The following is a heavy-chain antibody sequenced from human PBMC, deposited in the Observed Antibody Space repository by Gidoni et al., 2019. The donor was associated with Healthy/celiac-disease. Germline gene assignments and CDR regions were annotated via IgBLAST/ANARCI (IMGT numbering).Heavy chain of an antibody. D-gene: IGHD3-10*01. CDR1: GYTFTSYG. J-gene: IGHJ6*02. V-gene: IGHV1-18*01. Sequence: QVQLVQSGAEVKKPGASVKVSCKASGYTFTSYGIRWVRQAPGQGLEWMGWISAYNGNTNYAQKLQGRVTMTTDTSTSTAYMELRSLRSDDTAVYYCARDPHSPTMVRGVVYYYYGMDVWGQGTTVTVSS. CDR2: ISAYNGNT. CDR3: ARDPHSPTMVRGVVYYYYGMDV.